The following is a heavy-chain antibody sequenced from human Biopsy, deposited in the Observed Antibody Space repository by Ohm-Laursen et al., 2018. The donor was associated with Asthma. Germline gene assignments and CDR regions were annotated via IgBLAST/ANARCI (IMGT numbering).Heavy chain of an antibody. CDR2: ISYDGSTK. CDR3: SREEPTSGWYQGSILR. CDR1: GFSFSEFV. V-gene: IGHV3-30*03. J-gene: IGHJ4*02. D-gene: IGHD6-19*01. Sequence: SLRPSCSASGFSFSEFVMHWVRQAPGKGLEWVAVISYDGSTKYYADSVKGRSTISRDNSKNTLYLQMNSLRAEDTAVYYCSREEPTSGWYQGSILRWGQGTLVTVSS.